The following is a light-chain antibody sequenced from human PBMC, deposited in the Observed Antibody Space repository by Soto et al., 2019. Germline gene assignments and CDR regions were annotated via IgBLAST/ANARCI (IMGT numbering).Light chain of an antibody. Sequence: DIVMTQSPLSLPVTPGEPASISCRSIQSLLHSNGYNYLDWYLQKPWQSPQLLIYLGSNRASGVPERFSGSGSGTDFTLKISRVEAEDVGVYYCMQALQPALTFGGGTKVEIK. J-gene: IGKJ4*01. CDR3: MQALQPALT. V-gene: IGKV2-28*01. CDR1: QSLLHSNGYNY. CDR2: LGS.